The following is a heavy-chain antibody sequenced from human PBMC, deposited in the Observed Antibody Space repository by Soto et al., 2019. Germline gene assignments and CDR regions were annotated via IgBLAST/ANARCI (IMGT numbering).Heavy chain of an antibody. Sequence: GASVKVSCKASGGTFSSYAISWVRQAPGQGLEWMGGIIPIFGTANYAQKFQGRVTMTADESTSTAYMELSSLRSEDTAVYYCASGSYSSGWYSSSYYYYGMDVWGQGTTVTVSS. J-gene: IGHJ6*02. CDR2: IIPIFGTA. CDR1: GGTFSSYA. D-gene: IGHD6-19*01. V-gene: IGHV1-69*13. CDR3: ASGSYSSGWYSSSYYYYGMDV.